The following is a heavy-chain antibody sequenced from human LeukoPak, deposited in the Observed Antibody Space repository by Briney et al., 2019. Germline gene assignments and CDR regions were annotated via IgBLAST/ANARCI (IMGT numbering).Heavy chain of an antibody. CDR1: GGSISSSSYY. Sequence: SETLSLTCTVSGGSISSSSYYWGWIRQPPGKGLEWIGSIYYSGSTYYNPSLKSRVTISVDTSKNQFSLKLSSVTAADTAVYYCARGGWNESLGYWGQGTLVTVSS. CDR3: ARGGWNESLGY. CDR2: IYYSGST. J-gene: IGHJ4*02. V-gene: IGHV4-39*07. D-gene: IGHD1-1*01.